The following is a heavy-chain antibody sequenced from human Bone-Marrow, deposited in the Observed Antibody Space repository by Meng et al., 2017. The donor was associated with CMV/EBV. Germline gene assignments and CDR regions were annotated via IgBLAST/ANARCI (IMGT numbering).Heavy chain of an antibody. D-gene: IGHD3-22*01. Sequence: LTCTVSSGCGGSAGYYWSWIRQSPGKGLEWIAYIHYNRGTNYNPSFKSRVTISIDTSKNQFSLKLRSVTAADTAVYYCARKIDWFEPWGPGTLVTVSS. V-gene: IGHV4-61*08. J-gene: IGHJ5*02. CDR3: ARKIDWFEP. CDR1: SGCGGSAGYY. CDR2: IHYNRGT.